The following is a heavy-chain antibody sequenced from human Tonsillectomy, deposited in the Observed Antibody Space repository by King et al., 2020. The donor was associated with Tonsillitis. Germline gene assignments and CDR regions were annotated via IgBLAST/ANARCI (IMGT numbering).Heavy chain of an antibody. V-gene: IGHV4-59*01. J-gene: IGHJ6*02. CDR1: GGSISSYY. D-gene: IGHD4-17*01. CDR2: IYYSGTT. CDR3: VRGGGGFGDYPRYYGMDV. Sequence: MQLQESGPGLVKPSETLSLTCTVSGGSISSYYWSWIRQPPGKGLEWIGYIYYSGTTNYNPSLKSRVTISVDTSKNQFSLKLSSLTAADTAVYYCVRGGGGFGDYPRYYGMDVWGQGTTVTVSS.